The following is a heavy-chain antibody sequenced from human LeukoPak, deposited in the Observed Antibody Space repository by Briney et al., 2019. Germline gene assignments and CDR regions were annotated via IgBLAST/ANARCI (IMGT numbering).Heavy chain of an antibody. CDR1: GGSISSSAYY. V-gene: IGHV4-39*01. D-gene: IGHD1-1*01. J-gene: IGHJ5*02. CDR3: ARRPYNWNEGWFDP. Sequence: SETLSLTCTVSGGSISSSAYYWGWIRQPPGKGLEWVGSIYYSGSTYYNPSLKSRVTISVDTSKNQFSLKPSSVTAADTAVYYCARRPYNWNEGWFDPWGQGTLVTVSS. CDR2: IYYSGST.